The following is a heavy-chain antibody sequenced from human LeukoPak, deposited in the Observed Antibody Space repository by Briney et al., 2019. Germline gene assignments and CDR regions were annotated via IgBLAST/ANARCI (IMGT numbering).Heavy chain of an antibody. CDR2: ISWNSGSI. J-gene: IGHJ6*02. CDR3: AKVVRSHYGMDV. Sequence: GGSLRLSCAASGFTFDDYAMHGVRQAPGKGLEWVSGISWNSGSIGYADSVKGRFTISRDNAKNSLYLQMNSLRAEDTALYYCAKVVRSHYGMDVWGQGTTVTVSS. D-gene: IGHD2-21*01. CDR1: GFTFDDYA. V-gene: IGHV3-9*01.